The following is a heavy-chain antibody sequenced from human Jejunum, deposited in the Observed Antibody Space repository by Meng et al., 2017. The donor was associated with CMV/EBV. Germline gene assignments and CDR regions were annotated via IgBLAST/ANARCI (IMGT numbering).Heavy chain of an antibody. Sequence: VFSFGSYTMNLVRQAPGRGLEWVASILSDTGYIYSADSVKGRFIISRDNAKKSLYLQMNSLRVEDTAVYYCARDQFCSTTNCAHKTWGQGTLVTVSS. CDR1: VFSFGSYT. J-gene: IGHJ1*01. V-gene: IGHV3-21*01. CDR2: ILSDTGYI. D-gene: IGHD2-2*01. CDR3: ARDQFCSTTNCAHKT.